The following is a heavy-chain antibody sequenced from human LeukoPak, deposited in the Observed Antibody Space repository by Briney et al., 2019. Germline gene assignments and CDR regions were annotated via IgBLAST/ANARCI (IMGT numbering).Heavy chain of an antibody. CDR3: ARGGDSSSGFFYFDY. J-gene: IGHJ4*02. D-gene: IGHD6-13*01. CDR1: GFTFSSYS. Sequence: GGSLRLSCAASGFTFSSYSMNWVRQAPGKGLEWVSVIYSGGSTYYADSVKGRFTISRDNSKNTLYLQMNSLRAEDTAVYYCARGGDSSSGFFYFDYWGQGTLVTVSS. V-gene: IGHV3-53*01. CDR2: IYSGGST.